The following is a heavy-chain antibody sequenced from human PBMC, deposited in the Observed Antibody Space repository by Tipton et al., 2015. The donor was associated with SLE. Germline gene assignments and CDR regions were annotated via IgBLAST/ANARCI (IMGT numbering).Heavy chain of an antibody. D-gene: IGHD1-26*01. CDR3: ARGTGELDFDY. J-gene: IGHJ4*02. CDR2: ISSSGSTI. V-gene: IGHV3-48*03. CDR1: GFTFSSYE. Sequence: SLRLSCAASGFTFSSYEMNWVRQAPGKGLEWVSYISSSGSTIYYADSVKGRFTISRDNAKNSLYLQMNSLRAEDTAVYYCARGTGELDFDYWGQGTLVTVSS.